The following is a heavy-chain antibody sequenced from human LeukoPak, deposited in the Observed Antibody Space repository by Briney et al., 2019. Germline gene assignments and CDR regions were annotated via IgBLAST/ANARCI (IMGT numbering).Heavy chain of an antibody. J-gene: IGHJ3*02. D-gene: IGHD6-19*01. CDR3: AKGPRSSGWFLLQGAFDI. CDR1: GFTFSSYW. V-gene: IGHV3-7*01. CDR2: IKQDGSEK. Sequence: GGSLRLSCAASGFTFSSYWMSWVRQAPGKGLEWVANIKQDGSEKYYVDSVKGRFTISRDNSKNTLYLQMNSLRAEDTAVYYCAKGPRSSGWFLLQGAFDIWGQGTMVTVSS.